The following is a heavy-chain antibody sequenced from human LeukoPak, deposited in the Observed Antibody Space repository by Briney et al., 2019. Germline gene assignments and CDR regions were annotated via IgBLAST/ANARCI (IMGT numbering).Heavy chain of an antibody. D-gene: IGHD6-13*01. CDR2: IYTSGST. V-gene: IGHV4-4*07. CDR1: GGSISSYY. J-gene: IGHJ6*02. Sequence: SEILSLTCTVSGGSISSYYWTWIRQPAGKGLEWIGRIYTSGSTNYNPSLKSRVTMSVDTSNNQFSLNLSSVTAADTAVYYCARQIIAAGKNYCGMDVWGQGTTVTVSS. CDR3: ARQIIAAGKNYCGMDV.